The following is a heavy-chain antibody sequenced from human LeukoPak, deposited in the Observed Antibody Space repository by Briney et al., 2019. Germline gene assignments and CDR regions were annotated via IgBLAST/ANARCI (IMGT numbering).Heavy chain of an antibody. V-gene: IGHV4-34*01. CDR1: GGSFSGYY. D-gene: IGHD1-1*01. CDR3: ARATYNWNDGGRYFDY. Sequence: SETLSLTCAVYGGSFSGYYWSWIRQPSGKGLEWIGEINHSGSTNYNPSLKSRVTISVDTSKNQFSLKLSSVTAADTAVYYCARATYNWNDGGRYFDYWGQGTLVTVSS. J-gene: IGHJ4*02. CDR2: INHSGST.